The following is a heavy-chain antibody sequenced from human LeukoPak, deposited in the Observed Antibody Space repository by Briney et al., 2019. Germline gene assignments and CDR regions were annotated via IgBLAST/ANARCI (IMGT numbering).Heavy chain of an antibody. J-gene: IGHJ5*02. CDR1: GYSITSGFS. CDR3: VREGAVPGIDP. D-gene: IGHD3-16*01. CDR2: ISYYGST. V-gene: IGHV4-38-2*02. Sequence: SETLSLTCAVSGYSITSGFSWGWIRQPPGKGLGWIAAISYYGSTNYQSILQSRLTISRDTSKNEFSLRLTSVTASDTAVYYCVREGAVPGIDPWGQGTLVTASS.